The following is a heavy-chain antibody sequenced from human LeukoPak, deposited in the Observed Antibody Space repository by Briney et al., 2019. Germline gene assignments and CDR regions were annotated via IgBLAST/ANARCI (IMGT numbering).Heavy chain of an antibody. CDR2: ICTSGST. Sequence: PSETLSLTCTVSGVSISSSNSYWSWIRQPAGKGLEWIGHICTSGSTNYNPSLKSRVTMSVDTSNNEFSLKLNSVTAADTAVYYCARTYDSPGYYSPDYYYMDVWGKGTTVTISS. D-gene: IGHD3-22*01. V-gene: IGHV4-61*09. CDR3: ARTYDSPGYYSPDYYYMDV. CDR1: GVSISSSNSY. J-gene: IGHJ6*03.